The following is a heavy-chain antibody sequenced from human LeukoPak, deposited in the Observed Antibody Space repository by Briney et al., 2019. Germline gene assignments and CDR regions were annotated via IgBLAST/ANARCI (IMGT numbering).Heavy chain of an antibody. CDR2: IWYDGSNK. CDR3: ARGGYYRYGMDV. CDR1: GFTFSSYG. V-gene: IGHV3-33*01. Sequence: GGSLRLSCAASGFTFSSYGMHWVRQAPGKGLEWVAVIWYDGSNKYYADSVKGRFTISRDNSKNTLYLQMNSLRAEDTAVYYCARGGYYRYGMDVWGQGTTVTVSS. D-gene: IGHD1-14*01. J-gene: IGHJ6*02.